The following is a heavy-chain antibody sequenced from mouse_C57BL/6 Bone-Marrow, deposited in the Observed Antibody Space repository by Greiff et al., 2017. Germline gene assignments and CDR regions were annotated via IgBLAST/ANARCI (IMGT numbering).Heavy chain of an antibody. D-gene: IGHD2-4*01. Sequence: VQLQQSGAELVKPGASVKLSCKASGYTFTSYWMHWVKQRPGQGLEWIGMIHPNSGSTNYNEKFKSKATLTVDKSSSTAYMQLSSLTSEDSAVYYCASNYDYGVWDYWGQGTTLTVSS. CDR1: GYTFTSYW. J-gene: IGHJ2*01. V-gene: IGHV1-64*01. CDR2: IHPNSGST. CDR3: ASNYDYGVWDY.